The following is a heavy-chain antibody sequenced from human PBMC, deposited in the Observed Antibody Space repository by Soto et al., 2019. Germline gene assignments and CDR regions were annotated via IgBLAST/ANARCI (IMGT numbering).Heavy chain of an antibody. CDR2: LYGNDDR. CDR1: GFSLTTSDVA. V-gene: IGHV2-5*01. CDR3: AHRERSTFDH. J-gene: IGHJ4*02. Sequence: QITLKESGPTVVKPTQTLTLTCSFSGFSLTTSDVAVGWIRQPPGKALEWLILLYGNDDRRYSPSLQSRLSVTKDTSKNQVVLTMTNMDPVDTATYYCAHRERSTFDHWGQGTLATVSS.